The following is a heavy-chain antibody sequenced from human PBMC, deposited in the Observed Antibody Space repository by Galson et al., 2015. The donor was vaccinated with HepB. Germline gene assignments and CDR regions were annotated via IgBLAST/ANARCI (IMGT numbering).Heavy chain of an antibody. CDR3: AKAHCSSPSCYPDC. D-gene: IGHD2-2*01. Sequence: SLRLSCAASGFTFDDYAMHWVRQAPGEGLEWVSGISWNSGYIGYADSVKGRFTISRENAKNSLYLQMNSLRAEDTALYYCAKAHCSSPSCYPDCWGQGTLVTVSS. CDR2: ISWNSGYI. V-gene: IGHV3-9*01. CDR1: GFTFDDYA. J-gene: IGHJ4*02.